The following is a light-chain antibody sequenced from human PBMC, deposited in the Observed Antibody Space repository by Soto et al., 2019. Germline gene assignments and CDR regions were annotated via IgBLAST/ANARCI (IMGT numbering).Light chain of an antibody. CDR3: AAWDDSLSGPRWV. J-gene: IGLJ3*02. V-gene: IGLV1-47*01. Sequence: QAVVTQPPSASGTPGQRGTISFSGSSSNIGSNYVYWYQQLPGTAPKLLIYRNNQRPSGVPDRFSGSKSGTSASLAISGLRSEDEADYYCAAWDDSLSGPRWVFGGGTKLTVL. CDR1: SSNIGSNY. CDR2: RNN.